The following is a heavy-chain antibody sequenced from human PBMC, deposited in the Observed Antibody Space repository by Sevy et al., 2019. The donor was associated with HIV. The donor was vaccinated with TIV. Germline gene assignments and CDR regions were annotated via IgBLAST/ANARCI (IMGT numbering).Heavy chain of an antibody. J-gene: IGHJ6*02. Sequence: ASVKVSCKASGYTFSDSGYYVHWVRQAPGQGLEGMGWINPKSGATNYAQKFQGRVTMTRDTSVSTANMELSRLRSDVTAVYYCARESYDFWTGPVDYDYGMDVWGQGTTVTVSS. CDR3: ARESYDFWTGPVDYDYGMDV. CDR2: INPKSGAT. D-gene: IGHD3-3*01. CDR1: GYTFSDSGYY. V-gene: IGHV1-2*02.